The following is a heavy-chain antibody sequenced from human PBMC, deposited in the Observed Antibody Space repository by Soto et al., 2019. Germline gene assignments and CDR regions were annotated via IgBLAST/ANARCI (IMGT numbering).Heavy chain of an antibody. V-gene: IGHV4-4*02. Sequence: QVQLQESGPGLMKPSGTLSLTCAVSGGSIRSSKWWSWVRQPPGKGLECIGEIYHSARTNYNPSLKSRVTISVHQAKNHVSMKLNSVTAADTAVYYCGSKDYDDYGWFDPWGKGTLVTVSS. J-gene: IGHJ5*02. CDR1: GGSIRSSKW. CDR2: IYHSART. CDR3: GSKDYDDYGWFDP. D-gene: IGHD4-17*01.